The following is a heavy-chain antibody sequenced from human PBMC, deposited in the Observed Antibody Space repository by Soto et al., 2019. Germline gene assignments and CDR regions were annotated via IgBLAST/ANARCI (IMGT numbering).Heavy chain of an antibody. CDR1: GFVFNTFW. CDR2: IRQDGSEQ. D-gene: IGHD4-17*01. V-gene: IGHV3-7*01. J-gene: IGHJ4*02. Sequence: ESGRNLVQPGGSLRLSCAASGFVFNTFWMSWVRQAPGKGLEWVASIRQDGSEQFYVDSVKGRFTISRDNAKNSLSLQMNSLRAEDTAVYYCARASFYGDFYLDHWGRGTRVTVSS. CDR3: ARASFYGDFYLDH.